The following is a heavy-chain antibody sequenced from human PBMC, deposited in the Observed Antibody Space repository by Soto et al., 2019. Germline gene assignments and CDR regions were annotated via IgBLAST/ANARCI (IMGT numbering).Heavy chain of an antibody. Sequence: EVQLLESGGGLVQPGGSLRLSCAASGFTFSSYAMSWVRQAPGKGLEWVSAISGSGGSTYYADSVKGRFTISRDNSKNTLYLQMNRLRAEDTAVYYWAKDPGGGYYYDSSGYFDYWGQGTLVTVSS. J-gene: IGHJ4*02. CDR1: GFTFSSYA. CDR2: ISGSGGST. D-gene: IGHD3-22*01. V-gene: IGHV3-23*01. CDR3: AKDPGGGYYYDSSGYFDY.